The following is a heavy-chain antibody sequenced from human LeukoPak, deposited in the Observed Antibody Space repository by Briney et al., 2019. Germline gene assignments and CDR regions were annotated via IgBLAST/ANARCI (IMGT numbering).Heavy chain of an antibody. J-gene: IGHJ4*02. CDR2: INHSGST. V-gene: IGHV4-34*01. CDR3: ARGGNYHDSSGYHDGLRTKLDY. CDR1: GGSFSGYY. Sequence: SETLSLTCAVYGGSFSGYYWNWIRQPPGKGLEWIGEINHSGSTNYNPSLKSRVTISVDTSKNQFSLKLSSVSAADTAVYYCARGGNYHDSSGYHDGLRTKLDYWGQGTLVTVSS. D-gene: IGHD3-22*01.